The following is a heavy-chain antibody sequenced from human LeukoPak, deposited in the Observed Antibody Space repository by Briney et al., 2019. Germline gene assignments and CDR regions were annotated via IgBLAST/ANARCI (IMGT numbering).Heavy chain of an antibody. J-gene: IGHJ4*02. V-gene: IGHV4-59*01. CDR3: TRGAGWLIDY. D-gene: IGHD3-16*01. CDR2: FHNSGTS. CDR1: DDSISDYY. Sequence: SETLSLTCTVSDDSISDYYRRWIRRPPGKGLEWIGYFHNSGTSTYNPSLKSRVTISADTSKNQFSLKLNSLTTADTAVYYCTRGAGWLIDYWGQGILVTVSS.